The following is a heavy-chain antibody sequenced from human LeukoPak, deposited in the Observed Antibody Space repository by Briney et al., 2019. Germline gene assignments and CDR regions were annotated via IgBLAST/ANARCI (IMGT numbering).Heavy chain of an antibody. J-gene: IGHJ6*03. CDR2: IYYSGST. CDR1: GGSISSYY. Sequence: PSETLSLTCTVSGGSISSYYWSWIRQPPGKGLEWIGYIYYSGSTNYNPSLKSRVTISVDTSKNQFSLKLSSVTAADTAVYYCARTTTVRGTYHMDVWGKGTTVTISS. CDR3: ARTTTVRGTYHMDV. D-gene: IGHD3-10*01. V-gene: IGHV4-59*01.